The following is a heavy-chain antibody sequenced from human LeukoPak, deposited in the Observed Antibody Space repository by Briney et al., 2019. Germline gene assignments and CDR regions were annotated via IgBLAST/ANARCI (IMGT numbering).Heavy chain of an antibody. CDR3: ARDPVVFGNNDAFDI. CDR1: GGSISSYY. CDR2: IYTSGST. D-gene: IGHD1/OR15-1a*01. J-gene: IGHJ3*02. Sequence: PSETLSLTCTVSGGSISSYYWSWIRQPAGKGLEWIGRIYTSGSTNYNPSLKSGVTMSVDTSKNQFSLKLSSVTAADTAVYYCARDPVVFGNNDAFDIWGQGTMVTVSS. V-gene: IGHV4-4*07.